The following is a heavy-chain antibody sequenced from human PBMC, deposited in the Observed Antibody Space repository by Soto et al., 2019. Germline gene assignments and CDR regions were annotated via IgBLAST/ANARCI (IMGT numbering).Heavy chain of an antibody. Sequence: SVKVSSKASGGTFSSYTIRWVRQAPGQGLEWMGRIIPILGIANYAQKFQGRVTITADKSTSTAYMELSSLRSEDTAVYYCAKGLKVVVVPADWHYYYYYGMDVWG. CDR2: IIPILGIA. CDR1: GGTFSSYT. CDR3: AKGLKVVVVPADWHYYYYYGMDV. J-gene: IGHJ6*02. V-gene: IGHV1-69*02. D-gene: IGHD2-2*01.